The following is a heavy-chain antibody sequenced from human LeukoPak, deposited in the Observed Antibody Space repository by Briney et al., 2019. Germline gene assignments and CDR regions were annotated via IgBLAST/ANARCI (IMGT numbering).Heavy chain of an antibody. CDR3: ARDGHSSSWYSEYYYYYGMDV. D-gene: IGHD6-13*01. Sequence: ASVKVSCKVSGYTFTSYGISWVRQAPGQGLEWMGWISPYNGNTNHAQRLQGRVTMTTDTSTNTAYMELRSLRPDDTAVYYCARDGHSSSWYSEYYYYYGMDVWGKGTTVTVSS. CDR2: ISPYNGNT. V-gene: IGHV1-18*04. J-gene: IGHJ6*04. CDR1: GYTFTSYG.